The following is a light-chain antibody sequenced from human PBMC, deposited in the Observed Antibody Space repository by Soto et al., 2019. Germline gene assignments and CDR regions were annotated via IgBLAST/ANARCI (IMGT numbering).Light chain of an antibody. CDR2: KDT. Sequence: SYELTQPSSVSVSPGQTATITCSGDILAKKYARWFQQKPGQAPLLLIYKDTERPSGIPERFSGSSSGTTVTLTISGAHVDDDGDYYCYSAADNSVGFFGGGTKLTVL. J-gene: IGLJ2*01. CDR1: ILAKKY. V-gene: IGLV3-27*01. CDR3: YSAADNSVGF.